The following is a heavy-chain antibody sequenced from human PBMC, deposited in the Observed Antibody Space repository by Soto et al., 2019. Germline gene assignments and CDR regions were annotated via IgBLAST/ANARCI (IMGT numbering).Heavy chain of an antibody. Sequence: QVQLVQSGAEVKKPGSSVKVSCKASGDTFTTNSLNWVRQAPGQGLEWMGGIIPVVGTTKYAQKYQDRGTITGDKSTNTAYMELSSLRSDDTAVYYCARGLLYATTYFDYWGQGTPVTVSS. CDR1: GDTFTTNS. CDR3: ARGLLYATTYFDY. J-gene: IGHJ4*02. CDR2: IIPVVGTT. D-gene: IGHD2-8*01. V-gene: IGHV1-69*06.